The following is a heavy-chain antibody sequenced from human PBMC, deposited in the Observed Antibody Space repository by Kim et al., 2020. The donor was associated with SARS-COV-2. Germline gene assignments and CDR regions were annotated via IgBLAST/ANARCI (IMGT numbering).Heavy chain of an antibody. D-gene: IGHD6-19*01. CDR3: ARAPPVAGANWFDP. J-gene: IGHJ5*02. V-gene: IGHV6-1*01. CDR1: GDSVSRNSAA. CDR2: TYYTSKWYN. Sequence: SKTLSLTCAISGDSVSRNSAAWNWIRQSPSRGLEWLGRTYYTSKWYNDYAESVKSRITINPDTSRNQFSLQLNSMTPEDTAVYYCARAPPVAGANWFDPWGQGTLVTVSS.